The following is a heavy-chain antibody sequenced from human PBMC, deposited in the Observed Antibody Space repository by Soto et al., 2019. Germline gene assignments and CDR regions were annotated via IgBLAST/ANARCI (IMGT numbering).Heavy chain of an antibody. CDR3: ASYGAGTFFEN. D-gene: IGHD3-10*01. CDR2: IFYSGTT. Sequence: QVQLQESGPGLVKPSETLSLTCTVSGGSIRSHYWNWIRQSPGKGLEWIGFIFYSGTTDYNPSLKSRVTMSVDTSKNQFSLNLSSVTAADMAVYYCASYGAGTFFENWGRGTLVTVSS. CDR1: GGSIRSHY. V-gene: IGHV4-59*08. J-gene: IGHJ4*02.